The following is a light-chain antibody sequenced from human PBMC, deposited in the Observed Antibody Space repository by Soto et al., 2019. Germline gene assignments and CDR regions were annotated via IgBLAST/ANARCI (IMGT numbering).Light chain of an antibody. CDR3: QQYFTTPYT. Sequence: DIVMTQSPESLAVSLGERATINCKSSRSVFYNSNNKNYLAWYQQKPGQSPKLLLYWASTRESGVPDRFRGGGSVTDFTLTISSLQAEDVAVYFCQQYFTTPYTFGQGTKVEIK. V-gene: IGKV4-1*01. CDR2: WAS. CDR1: RSVFYNSNNKNY. J-gene: IGKJ2*01.